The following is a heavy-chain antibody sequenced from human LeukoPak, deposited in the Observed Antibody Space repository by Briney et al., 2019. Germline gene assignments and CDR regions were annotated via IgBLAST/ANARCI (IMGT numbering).Heavy chain of an antibody. J-gene: IGHJ4*02. CDR2: ISGSGGST. CDR1: GFTFSSYA. D-gene: IGHD6-13*01. V-gene: IGHV3-23*01. Sequence: PGGALRLSCAASGFTFSSYAMSWVRQAPRKGLEWVSAISGSGGSTYYADSVKGRFTISRDNSKNTLYLQMTSLRAEDTAVYYCAKVSGIAAAGTLGYWGQGTLVTVSS. CDR3: AKVSGIAAAGTLGY.